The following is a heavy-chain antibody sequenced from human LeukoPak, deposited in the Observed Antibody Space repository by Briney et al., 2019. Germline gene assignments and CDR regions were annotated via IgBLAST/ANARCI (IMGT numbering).Heavy chain of an antibody. CDR1: GYTLTGYY. D-gene: IGHD6-13*01. CDR3: ARGGGDIAAARTDP. J-gene: IGHJ5*02. Sequence: ASVKVSCMASGYTLTGYYMLWVRQAPGQGLEWMGWINPNSGGTNYAQKFQGRVTMTRDTSISTAYMELSRLRSDDTAVYYCARGGGDIAAARTDPWDQGTLVTVSS. V-gene: IGHV1-2*02. CDR2: INPNSGGT.